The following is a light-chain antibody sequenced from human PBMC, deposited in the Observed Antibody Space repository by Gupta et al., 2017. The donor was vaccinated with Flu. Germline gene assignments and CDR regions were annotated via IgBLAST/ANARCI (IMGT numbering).Light chain of an antibody. Sequence: DIVMTQSPDSLAVSLGERATIKCKSSQSLLDSSINKNYLAWYQKRPGQPPKLLIYWASTRKPGVPDRFSGSGSETDFTLTISSLQAEDVAVYYCQQYYRTPLTFGPGTKVDIK. CDR2: WAS. J-gene: IGKJ3*01. V-gene: IGKV4-1*01. CDR1: QSLLDSSINKNY. CDR3: QQYYRTPLT.